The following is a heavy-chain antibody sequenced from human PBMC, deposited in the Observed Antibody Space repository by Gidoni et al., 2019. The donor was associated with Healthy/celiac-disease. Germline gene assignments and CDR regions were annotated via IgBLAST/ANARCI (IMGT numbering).Heavy chain of an antibody. CDR3: ARTRTDYDILTGYSYDAFDI. Sequence: GLSWVSYISSSGSTIYYADSVKGRFTISRDNAKNSLYLQMNSLRAEDTAVYYCARTRTDYDILTGYSYDAFDIWGQGTMVTVSS. J-gene: IGHJ3*02. V-gene: IGHV3-11*01. CDR2: ISSSGSTI. D-gene: IGHD3-9*01.